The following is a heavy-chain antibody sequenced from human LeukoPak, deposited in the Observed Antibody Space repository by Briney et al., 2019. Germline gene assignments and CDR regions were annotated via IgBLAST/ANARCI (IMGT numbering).Heavy chain of an antibody. CDR2: IYYSGST. V-gene: IGHV4-59*01. Sequence: SETLSLTCTVPGGSISSYYWSWIRQPPGKGLEWIGYIYYSGSTNYNPSLKSRVTISVDTSKNQFSLKLSSVTAADTAVYYCARAPYYGSGSYYNVILYMDVWGKGTTVTISS. CDR3: ARAPYYGSGSYYNVILYMDV. J-gene: IGHJ6*03. CDR1: GGSISSYY. D-gene: IGHD3-10*01.